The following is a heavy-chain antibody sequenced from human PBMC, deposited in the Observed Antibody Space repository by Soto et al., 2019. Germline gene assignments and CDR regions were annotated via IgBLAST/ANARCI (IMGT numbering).Heavy chain of an antibody. Sequence: GVLRSSGAAPGITFTNNLMTGVRQAPGKGLEWVANIKQDGSEKNYVDSVKGRFTISRDNAKNSVYLQMNSLRAEDTAMYYCVRDPPGANWGQGTLVTVSS. V-gene: IGHV3-7*04. CDR2: IKQDGSEK. J-gene: IGHJ4*02. CDR1: GITFTNNL. CDR3: VRDPPGAN.